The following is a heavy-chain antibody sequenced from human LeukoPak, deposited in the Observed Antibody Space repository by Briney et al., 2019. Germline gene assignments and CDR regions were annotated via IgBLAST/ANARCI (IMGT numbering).Heavy chain of an antibody. J-gene: IGHJ6*03. CDR2: FHSSGGT. CDR3: ARAIGSGRDVYFYYYMDV. Sequence: SETLSLTCTVSGGSISSNHWSWIRQPPGKGLEYIGYFHSSGGTNYNPSLKSRVTISADTSKNQFSLKLTSLIAADTAVYYCARAIGSGRDVYFYYYMDVWGKGTAVTVSS. D-gene: IGHD3-10*01. V-gene: IGHV4-59*01. CDR1: GGSISSNH.